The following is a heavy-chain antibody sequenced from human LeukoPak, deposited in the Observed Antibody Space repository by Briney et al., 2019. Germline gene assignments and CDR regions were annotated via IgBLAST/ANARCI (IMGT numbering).Heavy chain of an antibody. J-gene: IGHJ3*02. D-gene: IGHD1-26*01. V-gene: IGHV1-24*01. Sequence: ASVKVSCKVSGYTLTELSMHWVRQAPGKGLERMGGFDPEDGETIYAQKFQGRVTMTEDTSTDTAYMELSSLRSEDTAVYYCATDYSGSYGNDAFDIWGQGTMVTVSS. CDR3: ATDYSGSYGNDAFDI. CDR2: FDPEDGET. CDR1: GYTLTELS.